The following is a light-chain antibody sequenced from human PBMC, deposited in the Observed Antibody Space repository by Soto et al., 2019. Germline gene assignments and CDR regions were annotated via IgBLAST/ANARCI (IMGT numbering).Light chain of an antibody. CDR2: GNT. CDR1: GSTIGAAYD. CDR3: QTYDNSLNAYV. J-gene: IGLJ1*01. Sequence: QSVLTQPPSVSGAPGQRVTISCTGSGSTIGAAYDVHWYQQFPGAAPKVLIYGNTNRPSGVPDRFSSSKSGTSASLAITGLQAEDEADYYCQTYDNSLNAYVFGTGTKVTVL. V-gene: IGLV1-40*01.